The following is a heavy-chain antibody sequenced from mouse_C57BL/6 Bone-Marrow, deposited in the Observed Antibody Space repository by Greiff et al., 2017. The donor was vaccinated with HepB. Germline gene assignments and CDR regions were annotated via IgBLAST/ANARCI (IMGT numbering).Heavy chain of an antibody. CDR1: GYTFTSYW. D-gene: IGHD2-3*01. CDR2: IDPSDSET. Sequence: QVQLQQPGAELVRPGSSVKLSCKASGYTFTSYWMHWVKQRPIQGLEWIGNIDPSDSETHYNQKFKDKATLTVDKSSSTAYMQLSSLTSEDSTVYYCAMRWTDYFDYWGQGTTLTVSS. CDR3: AMRWTDYFDY. J-gene: IGHJ2*01. V-gene: IGHV1-52*01.